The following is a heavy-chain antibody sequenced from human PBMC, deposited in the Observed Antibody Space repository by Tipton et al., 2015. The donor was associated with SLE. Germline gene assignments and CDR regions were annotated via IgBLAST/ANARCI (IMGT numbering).Heavy chain of an antibody. Sequence: TLSLTCTFSGGSISSLYWNWIRQPPGKGLEWIGYIYYSGSTNYNPPLKSRVTISVDTSKNEFSLKLSSVTAADTAVYYCARSSATGFYYMDVWGKGTTVTVSS. CDR2: IYYSGST. CDR1: GGSISSLY. CDR3: ARSSATGFYYMDV. V-gene: IGHV4-59*11. J-gene: IGHJ6*03. D-gene: IGHD3-10*01.